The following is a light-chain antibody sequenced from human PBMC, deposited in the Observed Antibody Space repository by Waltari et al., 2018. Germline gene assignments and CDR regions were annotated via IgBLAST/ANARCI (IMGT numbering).Light chain of an antibody. Sequence: EVVLTQFPGTLSLSPGERAILSCRTSQSVSSRYLAWYQQKPGQAPRLLIYATSTRVTGAPDRFSGSGSGTDFALSISRLEPEDFAVYFCQRYGSSPPVYTFGPGTKLVIK. V-gene: IGKV3-20*01. J-gene: IGKJ2*01. CDR2: ATS. CDR1: QSVSSRY. CDR3: QRYGSSPPVYT.